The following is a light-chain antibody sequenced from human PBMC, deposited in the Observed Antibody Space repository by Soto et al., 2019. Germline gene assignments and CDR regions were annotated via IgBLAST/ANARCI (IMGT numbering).Light chain of an antibody. CDR1: STDVGVYNY. Sequence: QSVLTQPPSASGSPGQSVTISCTGTSTDVGVYNYVSWYQQHPGKAPKLMIYEVSKQPSGVPDRFSASKSGNTASLTVSGLQAEDEADYYCSSYAGSNNLVFGGGTKVTVL. CDR3: SSYAGSNNLV. CDR2: EVS. V-gene: IGLV2-8*01. J-gene: IGLJ2*01.